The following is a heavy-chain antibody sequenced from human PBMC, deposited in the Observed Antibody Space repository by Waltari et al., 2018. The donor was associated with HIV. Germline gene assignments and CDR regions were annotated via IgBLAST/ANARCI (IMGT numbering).Heavy chain of an antibody. J-gene: IGHJ4*02. D-gene: IGHD5-18*01. CDR2: VSFDSSDF. CDR1: GFTFKNDG. CDR3: ARAPTTSLSLIQGF. Sequence: LVESGGEVVQPGRSLGRSCSASGFTFKNDGMHWVRQTPWKGREWVAFVSFDSSDFYYADSVKGRFTVSRDNSKNTLFLQMDSLKSEDTALYYCARAPTTSLSLIQGFWGQGTLVTVSS. V-gene: IGHV3-30*03.